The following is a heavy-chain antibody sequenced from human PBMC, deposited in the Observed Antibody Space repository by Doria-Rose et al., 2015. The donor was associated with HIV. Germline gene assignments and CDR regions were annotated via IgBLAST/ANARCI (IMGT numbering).Heavy chain of an antibody. Sequence: QESGPVLVKPTKTLTLTCTVSGVSLSSPGMGVSWIRQPPGKALEWLANISSDDERSYKTSLKSRPTISRGTSKSQVVLTMTDMDPVDTATYYCARIKSSRWYHKYYFDFWGQGTLVIVSA. CDR3: ARIKSSRWYHKYYFDF. D-gene: IGHD6-13*01. V-gene: IGHV2-26*01. CDR1: GVSLSSPGMG. J-gene: IGHJ4*02. CDR2: ISSDDER.